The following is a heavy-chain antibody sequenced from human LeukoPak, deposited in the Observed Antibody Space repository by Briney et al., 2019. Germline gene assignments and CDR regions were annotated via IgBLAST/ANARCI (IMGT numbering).Heavy chain of an antibody. J-gene: IGHJ4*02. Sequence: PGGSLRLSCAASGFTFSNYAMHWVRQAPGTGLEYVSAISSTGGYTYYADSVKGRFTISRDNSKDTLYLQMGSLRTEDMAVYYCARASSGWYDYWGRGTLVTVSS. CDR3: ARASSGWYDY. CDR2: ISSTGGYT. CDR1: GFTFSNYA. V-gene: IGHV3-64*02. D-gene: IGHD6-19*01.